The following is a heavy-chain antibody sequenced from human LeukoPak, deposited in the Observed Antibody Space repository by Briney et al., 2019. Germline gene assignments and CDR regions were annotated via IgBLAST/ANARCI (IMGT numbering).Heavy chain of an antibody. CDR1: GFTVSSNY. Sequence: PGGSLRLSCAASGFTVSSNYMSWVRQAPGKGLEWVSVIYSGGSTYYADSVKGRFTISRDNAKNSLYLQMNSLRAEDTAVYYCARAGGSYRFDYWGQGTLVTVSS. V-gene: IGHV3-53*01. CDR2: IYSGGST. D-gene: IGHD1-26*01. CDR3: ARAGGSYRFDY. J-gene: IGHJ4*02.